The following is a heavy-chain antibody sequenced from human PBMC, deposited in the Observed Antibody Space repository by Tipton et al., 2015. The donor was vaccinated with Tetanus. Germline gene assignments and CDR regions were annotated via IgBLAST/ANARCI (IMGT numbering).Heavy chain of an antibody. Sequence: SLRLSCAASGFTFTSYSMNWVRQAPGKGLEWVSYISYSSGTIYYADSVQGRFTISRDNAKNSLYLQMNSLRDEDTAVYYCARDRFGNNYFVPSNYCHPWGQGALVLVSS. CDR3: ARDRFGNNYFVPSNYCHP. D-gene: IGHD2/OR15-2a*01. CDR1: GFTFTSYS. V-gene: IGHV3-48*02. CDR2: ISYSSGTI. J-gene: IGHJ5*02.